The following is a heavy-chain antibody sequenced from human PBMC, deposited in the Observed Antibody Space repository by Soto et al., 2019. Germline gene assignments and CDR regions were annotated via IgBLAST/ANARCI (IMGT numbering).Heavy chain of an antibody. CDR2: ISGSGGST. D-gene: IGHD5-18*01. CDR1: GFTFSGYA. CDR3: AKEPIQLWRYAFDY. Sequence: GGSLRLSCAASGFTFSGYAMSWVRQAPGKGLEWVSAISGSGGSTYYADSVKGRFTISRDNTNNTLYLQMNSLRAEDTAVHYCAKEPIQLWRYAFDYWGQGTLVTVSS. V-gene: IGHV3-23*01. J-gene: IGHJ4*02.